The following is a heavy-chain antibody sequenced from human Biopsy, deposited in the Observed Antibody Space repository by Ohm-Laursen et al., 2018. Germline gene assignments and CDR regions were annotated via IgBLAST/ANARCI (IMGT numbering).Heavy chain of an antibody. CDR2: ISHSGSPN. J-gene: IGHJ4*02. CDR3: ARVYYDSSPDRFDY. CDR1: GFSFSDFY. D-gene: IGHD3-22*01. V-gene: IGHV3-11*01. Sequence: SLRLSCAAVGFSFSDFYMGLIRQAPGKGLAWVSYISHSGSPNYYADSVKGRFTISRNNAKNSLYLQMNSLRAEDTAVYYCARVYYDSSPDRFDYWGQGTLVTVSS.